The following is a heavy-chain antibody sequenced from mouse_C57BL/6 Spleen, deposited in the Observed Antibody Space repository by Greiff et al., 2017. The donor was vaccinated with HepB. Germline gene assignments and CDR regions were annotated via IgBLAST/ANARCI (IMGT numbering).Heavy chain of an antibody. CDR3: ARRIYYDYDEDFDY. CDR1: GYTFTSYW. V-gene: IGHV1-52*01. Sequence: QVQLQQPGAELVRPGSSVKLSCKASGYTFTSYWMHWVKQRPIQGLEWIGNIDPSDSETHYNQKFKDKATLTVDKSSSTAYMQLSSLTSEDSAVYYCARRIYYDYDEDFDYWGQGTTLTVSS. CDR2: IDPSDSET. J-gene: IGHJ2*01. D-gene: IGHD2-4*01.